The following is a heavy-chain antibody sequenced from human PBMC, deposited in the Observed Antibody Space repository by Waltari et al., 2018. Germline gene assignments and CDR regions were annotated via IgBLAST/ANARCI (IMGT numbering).Heavy chain of an antibody. CDR3: AIPMEYSTGWFEEGIDY. Sequence: QVQLVESGGGVVQPGGSLRLSCVASGFSFNTYGLHWVRQAPGKGLEWVAFIWYDGSRKYYADSVKGRFTISRDNSKNTLHLQMNRLRVEDAAVYYCAIPMEYSTGWFEEGIDYWGRGTLVTVSS. CDR2: IWYDGSRK. CDR1: GFSFNTYG. V-gene: IGHV3-30*02. D-gene: IGHD6-19*01. J-gene: IGHJ4*02.